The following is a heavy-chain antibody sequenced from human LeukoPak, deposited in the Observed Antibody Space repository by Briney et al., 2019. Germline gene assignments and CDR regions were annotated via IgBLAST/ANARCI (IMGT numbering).Heavy chain of an antibody. CDR1: GDSNSSGACS. D-gene: IGHD3-10*01. CDR2: IYHSGST. Sequence: PPETLSLTCAVSGDSNSSGACSWSWIRQPPGKGLEWIGYIYHSGSTYYNPSLKSRVTISVDRSKNQFSLKLSSVTAADTAVYYCARGGRITMVRGVISAFDIWGQGTMVTVSS. V-gene: IGHV4-30-2*01. CDR3: ARGGRITMVRGVISAFDI. J-gene: IGHJ3*02.